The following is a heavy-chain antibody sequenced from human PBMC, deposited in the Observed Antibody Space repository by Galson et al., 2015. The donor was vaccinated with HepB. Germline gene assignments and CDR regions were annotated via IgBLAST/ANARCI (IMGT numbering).Heavy chain of an antibody. CDR2: IYPGDSDT. CDR1: GYSFTSYW. J-gene: IGHJ6*02. CDR3: ARHKGVGDGYNPEDFSGMDV. D-gene: IGHD5-24*01. V-gene: IGHV5-51*01. Sequence: QSGAEVKKPGESLKISCKGSGYSFTSYWIGWVRQMPGKGLEWMGIIYPGDSDTRYGPSFQGQVTISADKSISTAYLRWSSLKASDTAIYYCARHKGVGDGYNPEDFSGMDVWGHGTTVTVSS.